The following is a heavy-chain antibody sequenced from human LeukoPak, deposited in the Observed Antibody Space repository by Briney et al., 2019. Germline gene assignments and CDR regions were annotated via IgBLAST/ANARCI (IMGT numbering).Heavy chain of an antibody. D-gene: IGHD6-13*01. CDR2: ISYDGSNK. CDR1: GFTFSSYA. Sequence: GRSLRLSCAASGFTFSSYAMHWVRQAPGKGPEWAAVISYDGSNKYYADSVKGRFTISRDNSKNTLYLQMNSLRAEDTAVYYCAREGVIAAAGAIDYWGQGTLVTVSS. J-gene: IGHJ4*02. V-gene: IGHV3-30-3*01. CDR3: AREGVIAAAGAIDY.